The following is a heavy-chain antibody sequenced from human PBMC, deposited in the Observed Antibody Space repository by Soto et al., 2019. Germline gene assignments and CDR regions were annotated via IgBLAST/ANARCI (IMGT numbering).Heavy chain of an antibody. CDR3: ARGIFGSGTANDS. V-gene: IGHV3-74*01. CDR1: GFTFSGSW. CDR2: INGDGSGT. Sequence: EVQLVESGGGLVQPGGSLRLSCAASGFTFSGSWMHWVRQAPGKGLVWVSRINGDGSGTSYADFVKGRLTISRDDAKNTLFLQMNGLRAEDTAVYYCARGIFGSGTANDSWGQGTLVTVSS. D-gene: IGHD3-10*01. J-gene: IGHJ4*02.